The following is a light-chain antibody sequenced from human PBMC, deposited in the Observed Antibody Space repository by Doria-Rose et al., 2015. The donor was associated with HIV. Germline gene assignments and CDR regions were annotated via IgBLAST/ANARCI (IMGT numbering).Light chain of an antibody. V-gene: IGKV3-20*01. J-gene: IGKJ1*01. Sequence: EIVMTQSPGTLSLSPGERATLSCRASQSFSSTYLAWYQQKPGQARSLLIYDGSTRATGIPDRFSASGSGTGFTLTINRLEPEDFALYYCHQYGTSWTFGQGTKVEI. CDR1: QSFSSTY. CDR3: HQYGTSWT. CDR2: DGS.